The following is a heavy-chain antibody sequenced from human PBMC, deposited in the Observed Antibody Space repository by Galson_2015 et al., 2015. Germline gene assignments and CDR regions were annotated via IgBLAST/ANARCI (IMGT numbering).Heavy chain of an antibody. J-gene: IGHJ6*02. CDR1: GGTFSSYA. CDR2: IIPIFGTA. V-gene: IGHV1-69*05. Sequence: SVKVSCKASGGTFSSYAISWVRQAPGQGLEWMGGIIPIFGTANYAQKFQGRVTITRDTSASTAYMELSSLRSEDTAVYYCVKHRGGYCSGGTCYYGMDVWGQGTTVTASS. CDR3: VKHRGGYCSGGTCYYGMDV. D-gene: IGHD2-15*01.